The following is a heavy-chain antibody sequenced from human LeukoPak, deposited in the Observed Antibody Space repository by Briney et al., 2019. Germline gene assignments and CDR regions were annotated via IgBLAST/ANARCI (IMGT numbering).Heavy chain of an antibody. CDR1: GFTFSSYS. CDR2: ISSSSGYI. CDR3: ARDILLWFGEEGDY. D-gene: IGHD3-10*01. J-gene: IGHJ4*02. V-gene: IGHV3-21*01. Sequence: PGGSLRLSCAASGFTFSSYSMNWVRQAPGKGLEWVSSISSSSGYIYYADSVKGRFTISRDNAKNSLYLQMNSLRAEDTAVYYCARDILLWFGEEGDYWGQGTLVTVSS.